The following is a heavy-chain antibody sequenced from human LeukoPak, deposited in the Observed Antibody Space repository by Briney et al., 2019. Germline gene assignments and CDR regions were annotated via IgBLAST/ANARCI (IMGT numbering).Heavy chain of an antibody. V-gene: IGHV3-53*01. CDR3: ARWDNSGYYYDY. CDR1: GFTVSNNY. J-gene: IGHJ4*02. CDR2: IYSGGST. D-gene: IGHD3-22*01. Sequence: GGSLRLSCAASGFTVSNNYMSWVRQAPGKGLEWVSVIYSGGSTYYLDSVKGRFTIFRDNSKNTLLLQMNSLTAEDTAVYYCARWDNSGYYYDYWGQGTLVTVSS.